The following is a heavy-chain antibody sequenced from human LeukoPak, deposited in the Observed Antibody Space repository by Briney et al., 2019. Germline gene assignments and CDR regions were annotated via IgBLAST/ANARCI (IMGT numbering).Heavy chain of an antibody. CDR3: ANHSDTAMVYAY. V-gene: IGHV3-23*01. J-gene: IGHJ4*02. Sequence: TGGSLRLSCAASGFTFSSYAMSWVRQAPGKGLEGVSGISGSGSSTYYADPVKGRFTISRDNSKNTLNLQMNSLRAEDTAVYYCANHSDTAMVYAYWGQGTLVTVSS. CDR1: GFTFSSYA. CDR2: ISGSGSST. D-gene: IGHD5-18*01.